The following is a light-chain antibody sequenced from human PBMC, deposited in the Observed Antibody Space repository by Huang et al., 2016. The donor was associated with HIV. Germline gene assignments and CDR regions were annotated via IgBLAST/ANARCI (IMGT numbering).Light chain of an antibody. CDR2: NAS. Sequence: EIVLTQSPATLSLSPGERVALSCRASQNIKNDLSWYQKRPGQAPRLLISNASNRATGSPARFSGSGCGTDFTLTISSLEPEDFVVYFCQQRTSWPPGYTFGQGTKL. V-gene: IGKV3-11*01. CDR3: QQRTSWPPGYT. CDR1: QNIKND. J-gene: IGKJ2*01.